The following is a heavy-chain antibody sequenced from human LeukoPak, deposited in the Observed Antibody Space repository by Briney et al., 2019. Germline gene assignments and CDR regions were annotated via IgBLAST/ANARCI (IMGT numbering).Heavy chain of an antibody. J-gene: IGHJ4*02. CDR1: GYSFTNYW. Sequence: GASLKISCKASGYSFTNYWIGWVRQMPGKGLEWMGIIYPGDSDTRYSPSFQGQVTISADKSISTAYLQWSSLKASDTAMYYCARRSLSSTSSFFDYWGQGTLVTVSS. V-gene: IGHV5-51*01. CDR2: IYPGDSDT. D-gene: IGHD2-2*01. CDR3: ARRSLSSTSSFFDY.